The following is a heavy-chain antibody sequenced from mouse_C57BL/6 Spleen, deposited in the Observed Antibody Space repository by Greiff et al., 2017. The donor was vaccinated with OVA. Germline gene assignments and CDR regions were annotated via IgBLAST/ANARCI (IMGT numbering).Heavy chain of an antibody. J-gene: IGHJ4*01. D-gene: IGHD2-12*01. CDR1: GYAFSSSW. CDR2: IYPGDGDT. CDR3: ASPFLYYREYYYAMDY. V-gene: IGHV1-82*01. Sequence: QVQLQQSGPELVKPGASVKISCKASGYAFSSSWMNWVKQRPGKGLEWIGRIYPGDGDTNYNGKFKGKATLTADKSSSTAYMQLSSLTSEDSAVYFCASPFLYYREYYYAMDYWGQGTSVTVSS.